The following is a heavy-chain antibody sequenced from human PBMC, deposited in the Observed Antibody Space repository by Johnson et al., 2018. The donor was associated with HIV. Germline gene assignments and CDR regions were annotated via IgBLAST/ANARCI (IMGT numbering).Heavy chain of an antibody. CDR3: AKERRAPRALDI. CDR2: ISYDGGDK. V-gene: IGHV3-30*18. CDR1: GFTFSSYA. J-gene: IGHJ3*02. Sequence: QVQLVESGGGVVQPGRSLRLSCAASGFTFSSYAMHWVRQAPGKGLEWVAVISYDGGDKYYADSVKGRFTISRDNSKSTLYLQMNSLRPEDTAVYYCAKERRAPRALDIWGQGKMVTVSS.